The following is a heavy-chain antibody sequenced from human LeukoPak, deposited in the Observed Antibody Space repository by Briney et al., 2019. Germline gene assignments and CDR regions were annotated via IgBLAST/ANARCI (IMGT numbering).Heavy chain of an antibody. CDR1: GFTFSSYV. J-gene: IGHJ5*02. CDR3: AKDLMRDRWFGES. Sequence: GGSLRLSCAASGFTFSSYVMSWVRQAPGKGLEWVAFIRYDGNDKFYAESVKGRFTISRDTSRNTLYLQMNRLRLEDTAVYYCAKDLMRDRWFGESWGQGTLVTVSS. V-gene: IGHV3-30*02. CDR2: IRYDGNDK. D-gene: IGHD3-10*01.